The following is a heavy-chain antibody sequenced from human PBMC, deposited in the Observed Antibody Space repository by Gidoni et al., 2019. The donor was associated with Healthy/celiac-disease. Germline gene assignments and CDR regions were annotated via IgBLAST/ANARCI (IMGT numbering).Heavy chain of an antibody. D-gene: IGHD3-9*01. V-gene: IGHV3-23*01. CDR3: AKVGGDFDWLWAKDAFDI. CDR2: SSGRGGST. J-gene: IGHJ3*02. Sequence: EVQLLESGGGLVQPGGSLRLSCAASGFTFSSYGMGWVRQAPGKGLEWVSASSGRGGSTDYADAGKGRFTISRDNSKNTMYMQMNSLRVEDTAVYYCAKVGGDFDWLWAKDAFDIWGQGTMVTVSS. CDR1: GFTFSSYG.